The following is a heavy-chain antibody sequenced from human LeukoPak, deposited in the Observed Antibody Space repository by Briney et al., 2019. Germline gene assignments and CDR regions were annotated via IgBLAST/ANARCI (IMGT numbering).Heavy chain of an antibody. CDR3: ARGHDLWSAKWYWFDP. CDR2: INHSGST. D-gene: IGHD3-3*01. Sequence: SETLSLTCAVYGGSFSGYYWSWIRQPPGKGLEWIGEINHSGSTNYNPSLKSRVTISVDTSKNQFSLKLSSVTAADTAVYYCARGHDLWSAKWYWFDPWGQGTLVTVSS. V-gene: IGHV4-34*01. CDR1: GGSFSGYY. J-gene: IGHJ5*02.